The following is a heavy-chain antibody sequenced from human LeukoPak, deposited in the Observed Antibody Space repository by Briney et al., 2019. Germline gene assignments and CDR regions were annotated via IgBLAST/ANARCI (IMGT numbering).Heavy chain of an antibody. CDR1: GFTFSSFA. V-gene: IGHV3-23*01. CDR2: IGHGGYDI. J-gene: IGHJ4*02. CDR3: AKYCGGDCFRNFDS. Sequence: GGSLRLSCAASGFTFSSFAMAWVRQAPGRGLEWVAVIGHGGYDIHYADSVKGRFTISRDNSKNILHLQMSSLRVDDTAVYYCAKYCGGDCFRNFDSWGQGALVTVSS. D-gene: IGHD2-21*01.